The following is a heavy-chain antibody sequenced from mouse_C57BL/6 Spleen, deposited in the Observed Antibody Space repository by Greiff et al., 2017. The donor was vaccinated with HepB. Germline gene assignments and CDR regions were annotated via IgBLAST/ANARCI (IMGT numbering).Heavy chain of an antibody. V-gene: IGHV1-7*01. CDR3: ARSGTGDYYAMDY. Sequence: VQLQQSGAELAKPGASVKLSCKASGYTFTSYWMHWVKQRPGQGLEWIGYINPSSGYTKYNQKFKDKATLTADKSSSTAYMQLSSLTYEDSAVYDCARSGTGDYYAMDYWGQGTSVTVSS. D-gene: IGHD3-3*01. CDR2: INPSSGYT. CDR1: GYTFTSYW. J-gene: IGHJ4*01.